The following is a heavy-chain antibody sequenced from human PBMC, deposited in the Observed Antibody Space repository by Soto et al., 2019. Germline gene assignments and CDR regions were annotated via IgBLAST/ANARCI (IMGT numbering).Heavy chain of an antibody. CDR1: GFTFSDYY. V-gene: IGHV3-11*01. CDR2: ISSSGSTI. D-gene: IGHD3-9*01. J-gene: IGHJ4*02. Sequence: GGSLRLSCAASGFTFSDYYMSWIRQAPGKGLEWVSYISSSGSTIYYADSVKGRFTISRDNAKNSLYLQMNSLRAEATAVYYWAKLRYFDWLLYYFDYWGQGTLVTVSS. CDR3: AKLRYFDWLLYYFDY.